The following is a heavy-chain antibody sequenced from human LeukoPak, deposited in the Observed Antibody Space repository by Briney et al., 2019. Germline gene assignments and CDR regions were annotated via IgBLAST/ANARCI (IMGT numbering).Heavy chain of an antibody. CDR1: GGSVSSHGYY. D-gene: IGHD4-11*01. J-gene: IGHJ3*02. V-gene: IGHV4-31*03. Sequence: SETLSLTCTVSGGSVSSHGYYWSWIRQHPEKGLEWIGYIHYSGGTYYNPSLKSRISISLDTSKNQFSLKLSSVTAADTAVYYCARATVTTRDAFDIWGQGTMVTVSS. CDR3: ARATVTTRDAFDI. CDR2: IHYSGGT.